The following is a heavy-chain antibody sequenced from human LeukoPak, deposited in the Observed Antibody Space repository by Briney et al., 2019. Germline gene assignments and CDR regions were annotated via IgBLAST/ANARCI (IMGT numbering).Heavy chain of an antibody. J-gene: IGHJ4*02. CDR3: ARPNEEQPRNYFDY. D-gene: IGHD1-14*01. CDR2: MFYSGNT. CDR1: GGSIISYY. V-gene: IGHV4-59*01. Sequence: SETLSLTCTVSGGSIISYYWSWIRQPPGKGLEWIGSMFYSGNTNYNPSLKSRVTISVDTSKNQFSLRLSSVTAADTAVYYCARPNEEQPRNYFDYWGQGTLVTVSS.